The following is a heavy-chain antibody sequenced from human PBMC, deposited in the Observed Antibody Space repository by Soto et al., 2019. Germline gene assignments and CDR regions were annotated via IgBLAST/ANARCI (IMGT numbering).Heavy chain of an antibody. CDR3: ARVDRRGGFQVDY. D-gene: IGHD2-15*01. J-gene: IGHJ4*02. CDR2: IYYSGST. Sequence: QVQLQESGPGLVKPSETLSLTCTVSGGSVSSCSYYWSWIRQPPGKGLEWIGYIYYSGSTNYNPYLKSRVTTSVDTSKNQFSLKLSSVTAADTAVYYCARVDRRGGFQVDYWGQGTLVTVSS. CDR1: GGSVSSCSYY. V-gene: IGHV4-61*01.